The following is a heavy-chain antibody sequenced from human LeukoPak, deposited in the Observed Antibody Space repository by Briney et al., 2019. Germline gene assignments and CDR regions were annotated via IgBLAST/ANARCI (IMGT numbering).Heavy chain of an antibody. Sequence: SQTLSLTCAVSGGSISSGGYSWSWIRQPPGKGLEWIGYIYHSGSTYYNPSLKSRVTISVDRSKNQFSLKLSSVTAADTAVYCCARGINSSGYYYFFRYFDLWGRGTLVTVSS. V-gene: IGHV4-30-2*01. CDR2: IYHSGST. D-gene: IGHD3-22*01. J-gene: IGHJ2*01. CDR1: GGSISSGGYS. CDR3: ARGINSSGYYYFFRYFDL.